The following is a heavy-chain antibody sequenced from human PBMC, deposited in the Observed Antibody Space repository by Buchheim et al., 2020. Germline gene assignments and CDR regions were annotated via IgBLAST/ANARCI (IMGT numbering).Heavy chain of an antibody. J-gene: IGHJ5*02. V-gene: IGHV3-33*01. CDR2: IWYDGTNK. D-gene: IGHD2-8*01. Sequence: QVQLVESGGGVVQPGRSLRLSCATSGFTFSTYGMHWVRQAPGKGLEWVSVIWYDGTNKYYADSVQGRFTISRVNSKNTLFLQMNSLRAEDTAVYYCARGSNGIWWFDPWDQGT. CDR3: ARGSNGIWWFDP. CDR1: GFTFSTYG.